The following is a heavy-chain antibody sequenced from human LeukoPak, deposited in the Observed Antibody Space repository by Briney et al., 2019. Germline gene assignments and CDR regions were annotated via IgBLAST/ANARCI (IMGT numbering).Heavy chain of an antibody. V-gene: IGHV3-30*02. D-gene: IGHD2-2*01. CDR1: GFTFSSHG. J-gene: IGHJ4*02. CDR3: AKGHKTYCSTTSCYGGEGLDY. Sequence: GGSLRLSCATSGFTFSSHGMHWVRQAPGKGLEWVTFIRFDGINIHYTDSVKGRFTISRDNFKNTLYLQMNSLRPEDTAVYYCAKGHKTYCSTTSCYGGEGLDYWGQGTLVTVSS. CDR2: IRFDGINI.